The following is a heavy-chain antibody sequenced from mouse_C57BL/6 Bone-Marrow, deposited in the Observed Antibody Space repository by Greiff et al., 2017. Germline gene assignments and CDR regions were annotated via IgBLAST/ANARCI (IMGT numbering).Heavy chain of an antibody. CDR3: AREGIYYDYDGGYYYAMDY. J-gene: IGHJ4*01. V-gene: IGHV5-4*01. CDR2: ISDGGSST. D-gene: IGHD2-4*01. Sequence: EVKLMESGGGLVKPGGSLKLSCAASGFTFSSYAMSWVRQTPEKRLEWVATISDGGSSTYYPDNVKGRFTISRDNAKNNLYLQMSHLKSADTAMYYCAREGIYYDYDGGYYYAMDYWGQGTSVTVSS. CDR1: GFTFSSYA.